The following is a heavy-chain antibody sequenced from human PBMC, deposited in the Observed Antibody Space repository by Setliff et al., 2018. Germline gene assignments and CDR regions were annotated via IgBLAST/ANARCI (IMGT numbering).Heavy chain of an antibody. D-gene: IGHD3-16*01. CDR2: TYRDGST. V-gene: IGHV3-66*01. Sequence: GGSLRLSCAASGFTVNTNYMTWVRQAPGKGLEWVSITYRDGSTYYAESVKGRFTISRDNAKNSLYLQMNSLRAEDTAVYYCARDGGEYWGQGTLVTVSS. J-gene: IGHJ4*02. CDR3: ARDGGEY. CDR1: GFTVNTNY.